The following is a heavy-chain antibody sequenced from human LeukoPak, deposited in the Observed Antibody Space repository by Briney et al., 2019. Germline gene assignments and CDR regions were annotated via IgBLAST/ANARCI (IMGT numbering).Heavy chain of an antibody. D-gene: IGHD6-19*01. V-gene: IGHV3-23*01. CDR3: AKLAGSAWYVVHY. CDR1: GFTFSSYA. J-gene: IGHJ4*02. Sequence: PGGSLRLSCAASGFTFSSYAMSCVRQAPGKGLEWVSATSGSGGSTYYAHSVKGGVPISRDNSQKTLYLQMKTPRAQDTAVYYIAKLAGSAWYVVHYGRRVTLVPVS. CDR2: TSGSGGST.